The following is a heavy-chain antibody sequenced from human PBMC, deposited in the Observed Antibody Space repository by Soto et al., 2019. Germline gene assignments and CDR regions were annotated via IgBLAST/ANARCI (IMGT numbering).Heavy chain of an antibody. D-gene: IGHD2-15*01. Sequence: GSLRLSCAASGFTFSSYGMHWVRQAPGKGLEWVAVISYDGSNKYYADSVKGRFTISRDNSKNTLYLQMNSLRAEDTAVYYCANTYCSGGSCYSGVPWFDPWGQGTLVTVSS. J-gene: IGHJ5*02. V-gene: IGHV3-30*18. CDR3: ANTYCSGGSCYSGVPWFDP. CDR2: ISYDGSNK. CDR1: GFTFSSYG.